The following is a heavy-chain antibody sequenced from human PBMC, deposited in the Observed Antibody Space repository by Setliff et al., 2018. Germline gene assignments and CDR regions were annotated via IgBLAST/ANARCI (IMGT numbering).Heavy chain of an antibody. CDR1: GGSVNSGYDN. V-gene: IGHV4-61*09. D-gene: IGHD6-19*01. Sequence: SETLSLTCTVSGGSVNSGYDNWNWLRQPAGKGLEWIGHINRGGSTNFTPSLKSRVTISLDTSKNQFSLNLTSVTAADTAVYYCARATSGWYSAYYYYMDVWGKGTTVTVSS. CDR2: INRGGST. CDR3: ARATSGWYSAYYYYMDV. J-gene: IGHJ6*03.